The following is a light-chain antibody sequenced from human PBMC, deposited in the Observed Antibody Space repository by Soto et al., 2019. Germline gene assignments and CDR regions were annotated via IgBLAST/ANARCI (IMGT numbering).Light chain of an antibody. CDR1: SSNIGAGYD. V-gene: IGLV1-40*01. Sequence: QAVVTQPPSVSGAPGQRVTISCTGSSSNIGAGYDVHWYQQLPGTAPKLLIYGSIVRPSGVPDRFSGSKSGTSASLAITGLQAEDEADYYCQSYDSSLSGYVFGTGTKLTVL. CDR3: QSYDSSLSGYV. CDR2: GSI. J-gene: IGLJ1*01.